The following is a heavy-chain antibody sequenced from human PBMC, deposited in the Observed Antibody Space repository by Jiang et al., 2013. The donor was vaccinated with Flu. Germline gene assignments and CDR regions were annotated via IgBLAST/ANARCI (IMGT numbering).Heavy chain of an antibody. J-gene: IGHJ4*02. V-gene: IGHV5-51*01. CDR1: GYNFATYW. CDR2: IYPGDLDS. CDR3: ARTKFHFGSGSQMDY. D-gene: IGHD3-10*01. Sequence: GAEVKKPGESLKISCTGSGYNFATYWIGWVRQMPGKGLEWMGIIYPGDLDSRYSPSFQGQVTISVDKSINTAYLQWSSLKASDTAMYYCARTKFHFGSGSQMDYWGQGTLVTVSS.